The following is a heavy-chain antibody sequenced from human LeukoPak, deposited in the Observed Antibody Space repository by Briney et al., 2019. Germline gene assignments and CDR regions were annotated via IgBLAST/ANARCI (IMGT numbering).Heavy chain of an antibody. D-gene: IGHD5-18*01. Sequence: KPSETLSLTCAVYGGSFSGYYWSWIRQPPGKGLEWIGEINHSGSTNHNPSLKSRVTISVDTSKNQFSLKLSSVTAADTAVYYCARLGIQLWLRGSYFDYWGQGTLVTVSS. V-gene: IGHV4-34*01. J-gene: IGHJ4*02. CDR1: GGSFSGYY. CDR3: ARLGIQLWLRGSYFDY. CDR2: INHSGST.